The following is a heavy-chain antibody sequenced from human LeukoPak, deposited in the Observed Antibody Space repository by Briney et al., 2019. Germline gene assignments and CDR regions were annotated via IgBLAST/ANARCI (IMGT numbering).Heavy chain of an antibody. CDR1: GFIFNTYV. Sequence: GGSLRLSCAASGFIFNTYVMHWVRQAPGKGLEWLAFIRYDGSNKNYADSVKGRFTISRDNTKNSLNLQMNSLRAEDTAVYYCAKDGGSDPDSFDIWGQGTMVTVSS. J-gene: IGHJ3*02. V-gene: IGHV3-30*02. CDR3: AKDGGSDPDSFDI. D-gene: IGHD2-15*01. CDR2: IRYDGSNK.